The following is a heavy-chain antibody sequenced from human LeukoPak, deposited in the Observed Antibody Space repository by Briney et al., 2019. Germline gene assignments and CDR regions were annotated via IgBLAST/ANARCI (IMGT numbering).Heavy chain of an antibody. D-gene: IGHD5-12*01. J-gene: IGHJ3*02. CDR1: GGSISSYY. Sequence: PSETLSLTCTVSGGSISSYYWSWIRQPPGKGLEWIGYIYYSGSTNYNPSLKSRVTISVDTSKNQFSLKLSSVTAADTAVYYCARDSGYDFAFDIWGQGTMVTVSS. V-gene: IGHV4-59*01. CDR2: IYYSGST. CDR3: ARDSGYDFAFDI.